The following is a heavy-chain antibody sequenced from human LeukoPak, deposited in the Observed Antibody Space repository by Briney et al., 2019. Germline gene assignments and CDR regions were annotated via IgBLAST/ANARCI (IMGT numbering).Heavy chain of an antibody. CDR3: ARQGVSTHHYFDY. CDR2: IYYSGST. CDR1: GGSFSGYY. V-gene: IGHV4-59*08. J-gene: IGHJ4*02. Sequence: SSETLSLTCAVYGGSFSGYYWSWIRQPPGKGLEWIGYIYYSGSTNYNPSLKSRVTISVDTSKNQFSLKLSSVTAADTAVYYCARQGVSTHHYFDYWGQGTLVTVFS. D-gene: IGHD5/OR15-5a*01.